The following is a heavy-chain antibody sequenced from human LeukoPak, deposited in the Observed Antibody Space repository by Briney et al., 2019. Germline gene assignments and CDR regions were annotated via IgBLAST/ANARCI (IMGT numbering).Heavy chain of an antibody. Sequence: SETLSLTCTVSGGSISSYYWSWIRQPPGKGLEWIGYIYYSGYTNYNPSLKSRVTISVDTSKNQFSLKLSSVTAADTAVYYCVRGPYGASISKWFDPWGQGTQVIVSP. V-gene: IGHV4-59*01. CDR1: GGSISSYY. D-gene: IGHD4/OR15-4a*01. J-gene: IGHJ5*02. CDR2: IYYSGYT. CDR3: VRGPYGASISKWFDP.